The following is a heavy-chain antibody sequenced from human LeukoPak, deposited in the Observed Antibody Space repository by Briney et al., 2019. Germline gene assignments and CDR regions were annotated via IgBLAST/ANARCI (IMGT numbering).Heavy chain of an antibody. CDR1: GGSISSSSYY. Sequence: SETLSLTCTVSGGSISSSSYYWGWIRHPPGKGLEWIGRIYYSGSTYYNPSLKSRVTISVDTSKNQFSLKLSSVTAADTAVYYCATYFLGGWLRTPDCWGQGTLVTVSS. D-gene: IGHD5-12*01. CDR2: IYYSGST. J-gene: IGHJ4*02. V-gene: IGHV4-39*01. CDR3: ATYFLGGWLRTPDC.